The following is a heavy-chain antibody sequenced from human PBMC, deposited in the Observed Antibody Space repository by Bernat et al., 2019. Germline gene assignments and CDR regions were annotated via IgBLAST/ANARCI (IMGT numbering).Heavy chain of an antibody. CDR1: GLTVSSNY. V-gene: IGHV3-53*01. Sequence: EVQLVESGGGLIQPGGSVRLSCAASGLTVSSNYMSWVRQAPGKGLEWVSDIYSGGSTYYADSVKSRFTISRDNSKNTLYLQMNSLRAEDTAVYYCARAAFWSGYLNHDAFDIWGRGTMVTVSS. D-gene: IGHD3-3*01. J-gene: IGHJ3*02. CDR3: ARAAFWSGYLNHDAFDI. CDR2: IYSGGST.